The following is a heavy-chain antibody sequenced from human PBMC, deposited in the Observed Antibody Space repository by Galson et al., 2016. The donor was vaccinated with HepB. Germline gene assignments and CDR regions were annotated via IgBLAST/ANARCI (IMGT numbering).Heavy chain of an antibody. V-gene: IGHV4-39*01. CDR1: GGSINTSPYF. Sequence: SETLSLTCAVSGGSINTSPYFWVWIRQPPGKGLQWIGSISHDGRTYYNPSLSSRVTMSVDTSKNQFFLRLSSATATDTAVYFCGGGEGGSYGRDWGQGTLVTVSS. D-gene: IGHD1-26*01. CDR2: ISHDGRT. CDR3: GGGEGGSYGRD. J-gene: IGHJ4*02.